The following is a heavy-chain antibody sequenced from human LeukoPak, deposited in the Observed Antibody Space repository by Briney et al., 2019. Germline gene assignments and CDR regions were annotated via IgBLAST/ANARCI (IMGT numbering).Heavy chain of an antibody. CDR2: ISWNSGSI. CDR3: AKVGGYYYDSSGCFHY. CDR1: GFTFDDYA. V-gene: IGHV3-9*01. D-gene: IGHD3-22*01. J-gene: IGHJ4*02. Sequence: GRSLRLSCAASGFTFDDYAMHWVRQAPGKGLEWVSGISWNSGSIGYADSVKGRFTISRDNAKNSLYLQMNSLRAEDTALYYCAKVGGYYYDSSGCFHYWGQGTLVTVSS.